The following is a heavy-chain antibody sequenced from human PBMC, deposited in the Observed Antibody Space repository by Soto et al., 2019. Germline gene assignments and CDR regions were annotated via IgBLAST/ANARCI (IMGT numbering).Heavy chain of an antibody. CDR3: ARDFYGGYTYGPGDY. CDR2: IHGDGGKI. CDR1: GFMFSAYW. D-gene: IGHD5-18*01. V-gene: IGHV3-7*01. Sequence: GSLRLSCAASGFMFSAYWLSWVRQAPGKGLEWVANIHGDGGKIYYVDSVKGRFTISRDNAKRSLYLQMNSLRAEDTAVYYCARDFYGGYTYGPGDYWGQGALVTVSS. J-gene: IGHJ4*02.